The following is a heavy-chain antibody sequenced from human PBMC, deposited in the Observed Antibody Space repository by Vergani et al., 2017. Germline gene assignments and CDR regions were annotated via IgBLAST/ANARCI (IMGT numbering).Heavy chain of an antibody. CDR3: ARDRTVTPRGDWYFDL. J-gene: IGHJ2*01. V-gene: IGHV4-30-2*01. D-gene: IGHD4-17*01. Sequence: QLQLQESGSGLVKPSQTLSLTCAVSGGSISSGGYSWSWIRQPPGKGLEWIGYIYHSGSTYYNPSLKSRVTISVDRSKNQFSLKVSSVTAADTAVYYCARDRTVTPRGDWYFDLWGRGTLVTVSS. CDR1: GGSISSGGYS. CDR2: IYHSGST.